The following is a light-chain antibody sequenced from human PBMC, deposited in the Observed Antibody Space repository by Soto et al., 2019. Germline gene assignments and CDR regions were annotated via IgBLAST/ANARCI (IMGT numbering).Light chain of an antibody. CDR3: QQVYFYPSP. V-gene: IGKV1-5*01. CDR2: DAS. J-gene: IGKJ4*01. Sequence: QLNQSPSTMYASVRERVTMSCRASQSISSWLAWYQQKPGKAPKLLIYDASSLESGVSSRFSGSGSGTEFTLTISRLQPDDFATYYCQQVYFYPSPFGGGAKA. CDR1: QSISSW.